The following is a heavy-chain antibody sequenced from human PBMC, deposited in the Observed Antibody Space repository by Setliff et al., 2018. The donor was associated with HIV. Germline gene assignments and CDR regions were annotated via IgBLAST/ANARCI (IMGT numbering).Heavy chain of an antibody. CDR2: IYYSGTT. V-gene: IGHV4-39*01. CDR1: GGSIDSTSYY. Sequence: SETLSLTCTVSGGSIDSTSYYWGWIRQPPGKGLEWIGSIYYSGTTYYNPSLKSRVTISVDRSRNQFSLTLSSVTAADTAVYYCARHWNYDTGLDPFNIWGQGTMVTVSS. J-gene: IGHJ3*02. CDR3: ARHWNYDTGLDPFNI. D-gene: IGHD3-22*01.